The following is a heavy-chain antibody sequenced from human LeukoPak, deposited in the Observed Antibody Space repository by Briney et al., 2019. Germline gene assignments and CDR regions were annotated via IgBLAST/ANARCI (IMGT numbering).Heavy chain of an antibody. CDR1: GGSVSSGSYY. J-gene: IGHJ4*02. Sequence: PSETLSLTCTVSGGSVSSGSYYWGWIRQPPGKGLEWIGNIYYSGSTYYNPSLKSRVTISVETSKNQFSLKLSSVTAADTAVYYCARDGRFPPEVLPRYFDYWGQGTLVTVPS. CDR3: ARDGRFPPEVLPRYFDY. CDR2: IYYSGST. D-gene: IGHD1-26*01. V-gene: IGHV4-39*07.